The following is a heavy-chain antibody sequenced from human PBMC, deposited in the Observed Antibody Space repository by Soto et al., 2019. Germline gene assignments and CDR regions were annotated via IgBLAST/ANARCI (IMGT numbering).Heavy chain of an antibody. J-gene: IGHJ4*02. CDR1: GTSISSYY. V-gene: IGHV4-59*01. CDR2: IHYSGTT. D-gene: IGHD2-8*01. CDR3: ARYNSYAIDY. Sequence: LSLTCTVSGTSISSYYWSWIRQPPGKGLEWIANIHYSGTTNYNPSLASRVTLSVDTSKNQFSLKMTSVTAADRAMYFCARYNSYAIDYWGRGTLVTVSS.